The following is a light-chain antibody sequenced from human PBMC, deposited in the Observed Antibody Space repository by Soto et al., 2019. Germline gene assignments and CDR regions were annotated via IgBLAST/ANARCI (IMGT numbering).Light chain of an antibody. CDR2: SNN. CDR1: SSNIGSNT. V-gene: IGLV1-44*01. J-gene: IGLJ2*01. CDR3: AAWDDRLNGNVV. Sequence: QSLLTQPPSASGTPGQRVTISCSGSSSNIGSNTVNWYQQLPGTAPKLLIYSNNQRPSGVPDRFSGSKSGTSASLAISGLQSEDEADYYCAAWDDRLNGNVVFGGGTKLTVL.